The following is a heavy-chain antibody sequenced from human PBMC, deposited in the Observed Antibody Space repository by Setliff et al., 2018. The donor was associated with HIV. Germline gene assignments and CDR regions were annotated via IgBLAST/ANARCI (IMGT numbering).Heavy chain of an antibody. CDR1: GGSISSGGPGYY. CDR2: VYYSGST. J-gene: IGHJ4*02. CDR3: ASRVPAARHFDY. V-gene: IGHV4-39*01. Sequence: SETLSLTCTVSGGSISSGGPGYYWGWVRQPPGGGLEWIGSVYYSGSTYYNPSLRSRVTISVDTSKNQLSLRLTSMTAADTAVYYCASRVPAARHFDYWGQGTLVTVSS. D-gene: IGHD2-2*01.